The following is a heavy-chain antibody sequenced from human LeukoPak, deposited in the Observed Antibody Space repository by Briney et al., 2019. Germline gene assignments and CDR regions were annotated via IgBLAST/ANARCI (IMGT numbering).Heavy chain of an antibody. J-gene: IGHJ6*03. CDR1: GGSFSGYY. CDR3: ARLYSNYVRLSVGYPRPPHYYYMDV. V-gene: IGHV4-34*01. Sequence: SETLSLTCAVYGGSFSGYYWSWIRQPPGKGLEWIGEINHSGSSNYNPSLKSRVTISVDTSKNQFSLKLSSVTAADTAVYYCARLYSNYVRLSVGYPRPPHYYYMDVWGKGTTVTISS. CDR2: INHSGSS. D-gene: IGHD4-11*01.